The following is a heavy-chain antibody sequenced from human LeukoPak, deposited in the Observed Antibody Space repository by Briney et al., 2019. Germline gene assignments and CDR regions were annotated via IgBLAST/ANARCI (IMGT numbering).Heavy chain of an antibody. V-gene: IGHV4-39*01. CDR3: TCDVEHSYGYVDY. CDR2: IYYSGST. J-gene: IGHJ4*02. Sequence: SETLSLTCTVSGGSISSTINYWGWIRQPPGKGLEWIGIIYYSGSTYYYPSLKSRVTISVDTSKSQFSLKLSSVTAADTAVYYATCDVEHSYGYVDYWGQGTLVIVSS. D-gene: IGHD5-18*01. CDR1: GGSISSTINY.